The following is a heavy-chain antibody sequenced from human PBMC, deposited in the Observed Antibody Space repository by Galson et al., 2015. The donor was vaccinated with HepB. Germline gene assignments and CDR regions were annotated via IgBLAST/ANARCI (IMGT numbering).Heavy chain of an antibody. CDR3: AGSRLHY. CDR2: ISTNGGLV. V-gene: IGHV3-48*03. D-gene: IGHD2-15*01. Sequence: SLRLSCAASGLNFGGYEMNWVRQTPGKGLEWVSYISTNGGLVDYADSVKGRFTISRDNARNSLFLQMNSLRAEDTAVYYCAGSRLHYWGQGTLVTVSS. J-gene: IGHJ4*02. CDR1: GLNFGGYE.